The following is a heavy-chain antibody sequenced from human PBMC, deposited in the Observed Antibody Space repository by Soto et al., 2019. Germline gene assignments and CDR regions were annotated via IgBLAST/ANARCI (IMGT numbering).Heavy chain of an antibody. Sequence: ASVKVSCKASGGTFSSYAINWVRQAPGQGLEWMGGIIPIFGTADYAQKFQGRVTITADESTSTAYMELSSLRSEDTAVYYCARDVGSIVYYGMDVWGQGTTVTVSS. CDR2: IIPIFGTA. V-gene: IGHV1-69*13. CDR3: ARDVGSIVYYGMDV. CDR1: GGTFSSYA. J-gene: IGHJ6*02. D-gene: IGHD1-26*01.